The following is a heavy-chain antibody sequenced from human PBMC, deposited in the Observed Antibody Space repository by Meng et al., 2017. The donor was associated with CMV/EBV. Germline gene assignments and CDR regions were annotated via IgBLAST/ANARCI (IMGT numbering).Heavy chain of an antibody. J-gene: IGHJ5*02. Sequence: QGQLQHGGAGLLKPSETLSLTCAVYGGSFSGYYWSWSRQPPGKGLEWIGEINHSGSTNYNPSLKSRVTISVDTSKNQFSLKLSSVTAADTAVYYCARGRQWLVRGWFDPWGQGTLVTVSS. CDR2: INHSGST. CDR3: ARGRQWLVRGWFDP. V-gene: IGHV4-34*01. D-gene: IGHD6-19*01. CDR1: GGSFSGYY.